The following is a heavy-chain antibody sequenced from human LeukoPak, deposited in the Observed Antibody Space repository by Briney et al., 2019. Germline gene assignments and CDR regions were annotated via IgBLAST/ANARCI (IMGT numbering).Heavy chain of an antibody. D-gene: IGHD6-19*01. Sequence: GRSLTLSCAVSGFPFSIYETNWVRQPPGKGLEWVSNIYSSGAAIYYTDSVRGRFTITSDNAKNSLYLQMNSLRAEDTAVYYCALLAVASDFDYWGQGALVTVSS. CDR3: ALLAVASDFDY. CDR2: IYSSGAAI. CDR1: GFPFSIYE. V-gene: IGHV3-48*03. J-gene: IGHJ4*02.